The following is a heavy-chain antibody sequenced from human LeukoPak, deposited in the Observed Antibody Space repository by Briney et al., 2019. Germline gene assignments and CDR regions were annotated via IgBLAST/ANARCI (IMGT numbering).Heavy chain of an antibody. CDR2: IKQDGSEK. CDR1: GFTFSSYW. Sequence: GGSLRLSCAASGFTFSSYWMSWVRQAPGKRLEWVANIKQDGSEKYYVASVKGRFSISRDNAKNSLYLQMNSLRAEDTAVYYCVGHRNYYGSGNDAFDIWGQGTMVTVSS. CDR3: VGHRNYYGSGNDAFDI. J-gene: IGHJ3*02. V-gene: IGHV3-7*01. D-gene: IGHD3-10*01.